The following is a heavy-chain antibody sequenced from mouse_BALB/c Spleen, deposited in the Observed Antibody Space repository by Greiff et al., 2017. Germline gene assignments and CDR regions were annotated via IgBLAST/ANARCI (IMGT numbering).Heavy chain of an antibody. CDR1: GFNIKDYY. Sequence: EVQLQQSGAELVRSGASVKLSCTASGFNIKDYYMHWVKQRPEQCLEWIGWIDPENGDTEYAPKFQGKATMTADTSSNTAYLQLSSLTSEDTAVYYCNIYGSRYAMDDWGQGTSVTVSS. CDR2: IDPENGDT. J-gene: IGHJ4*01. D-gene: IGHD1-1*01. V-gene: IGHV14-4*02. CDR3: NIYGSRYAMDD.